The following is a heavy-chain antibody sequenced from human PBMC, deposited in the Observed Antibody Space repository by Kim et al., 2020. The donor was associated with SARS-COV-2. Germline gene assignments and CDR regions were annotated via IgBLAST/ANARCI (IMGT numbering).Heavy chain of an antibody. V-gene: IGHV4-30-4*01. CDR2: IYYSGST. D-gene: IGHD3-3*01. J-gene: IGHJ6*03. Sequence: SETLSLTCTVSGGSISSGDYYWSWIRQPPGKGLEWIGYIYYSGSTYHNPSLKSRVTISVDTSKNQFSLKLSSVTAADTAVYYCARGGRFLEWLLGVNYYYYMDVWGKGTTVTVSS. CDR3: ARGGRFLEWLLGVNYYYYMDV. CDR1: GGSISSGDYY.